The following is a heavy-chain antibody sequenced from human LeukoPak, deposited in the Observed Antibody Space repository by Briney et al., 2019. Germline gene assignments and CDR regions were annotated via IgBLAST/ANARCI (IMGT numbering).Heavy chain of an antibody. V-gene: IGHV1-69*04. D-gene: IGHD4-17*01. CDR2: IIPILGIA. J-gene: IGHJ5*02. Sequence: SVTVSCKASGGTFSSYAISWVRQAPGQGLEWMGRIIPILGIANYAQKFQGRVTITADKSTSTAYMELSSLRSEDTAVYYCARDRTRVTTIFSRINWFDPWGQGTLVTVSS. CDR1: GGTFSSYA. CDR3: ARDRTRVTTIFSRINWFDP.